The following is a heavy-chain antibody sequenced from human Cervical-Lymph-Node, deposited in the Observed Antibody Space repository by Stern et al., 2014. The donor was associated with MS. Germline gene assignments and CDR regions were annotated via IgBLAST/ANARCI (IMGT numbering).Heavy chain of an antibody. J-gene: IGHJ6*02. CDR3: ARRDIMDV. Sequence: QVQLVESGAEVKKPGASVKVSCKASGYTFTTHGIHWVRQAPGQRLEWMAWINAGNGNTKYSQNFQGRITITRDTSASTAYMELSSLSSEDTAVYFCARRDIMDVWGQGTTVTVSS. V-gene: IGHV1-3*01. CDR1: GYTFTTHG. CDR2: INAGNGNT.